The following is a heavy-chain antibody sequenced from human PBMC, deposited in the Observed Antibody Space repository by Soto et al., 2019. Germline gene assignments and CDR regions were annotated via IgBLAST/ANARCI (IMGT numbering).Heavy chain of an antibody. Sequence: PSETLSLTCAVYGGSFSGYYWSWIRQPPGKGLEWIGEINHSGSTNYNPSLKSRVTMSLDKSKNSFSLNLTSVTAADTAVYYCASSGPLYSAVTARDHWGPGVLVTVSS. J-gene: IGHJ4*02. CDR2: INHSGST. CDR1: GGSFSGYY. V-gene: IGHV4-34*01. CDR3: ASSGPLYSAVTARDH. D-gene: IGHD1-26*01.